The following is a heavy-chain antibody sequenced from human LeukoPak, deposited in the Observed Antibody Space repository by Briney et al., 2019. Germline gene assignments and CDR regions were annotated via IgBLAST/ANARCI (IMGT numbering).Heavy chain of an antibody. CDR1: GGSFSGYY. CDR3: ARGSVDYYDSSGKPSRPLDY. Sequence: SDTLSLTRAVYGGSFSGYYWSWIRQPPGKGLEWIGEINHSGSTNYNPSLKTRDTISVDTSKNQFSLKLSSVTAADTAVYYCARGSVDYYDSSGKPSRPLDYWGQGTLVTVSS. J-gene: IGHJ4*02. CDR2: INHSGST. V-gene: IGHV4-34*01. D-gene: IGHD3-22*01.